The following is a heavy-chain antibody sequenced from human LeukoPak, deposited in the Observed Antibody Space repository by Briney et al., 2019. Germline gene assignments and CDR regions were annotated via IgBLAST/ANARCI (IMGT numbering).Heavy chain of an antibody. CDR1: GFTFSNYG. V-gene: IGHV3-30*03. D-gene: IGHD6-13*01. CDR3: ARDRTPQQLRFDY. J-gene: IGHJ4*02. Sequence: PGRSLRLSCAASGFTFSNYGIHWVRQAPGKGLEWVAVISYDGRNKYYADSVKGRFTISRDNSKNTLFLQMNSLRAEDTAVYHCARDRTPQQLRFDYWGQGTLVTVSS. CDR2: ISYDGRNK.